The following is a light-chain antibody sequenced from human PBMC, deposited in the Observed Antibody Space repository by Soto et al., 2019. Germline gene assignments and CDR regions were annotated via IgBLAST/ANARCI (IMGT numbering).Light chain of an antibody. J-gene: IGKJ1*01. Sequence: DIVLTQSPDTLSLSPGERATLSCRASQSVSSSYLAWYQQKPGQAPRLLIYGASSRATGIPDRFSGSGSGTDFTLTISRLEPEDFAVYYCQLSGTFGQGTKVDIK. CDR2: GAS. CDR1: QSVSSSY. V-gene: IGKV3-20*01. CDR3: QLSGT.